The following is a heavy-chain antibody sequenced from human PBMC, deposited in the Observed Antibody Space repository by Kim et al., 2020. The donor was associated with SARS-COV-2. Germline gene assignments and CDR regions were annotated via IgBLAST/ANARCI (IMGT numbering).Heavy chain of an antibody. CDR2: IIPIFGTA. CDR3: ARGGWNYARGNWFDP. Sequence: SVKVSCKASGGTFSSYAISWVRQAPGQGLEWMGGIIPIFGTANYAQKFQGRVTITADESTSTAYMELSSLRSEDTAVYYCARGGWNYARGNWFDPWGQGTLVTVSS. D-gene: IGHD1-7*01. CDR1: GGTFSSYA. J-gene: IGHJ5*02. V-gene: IGHV1-69*13.